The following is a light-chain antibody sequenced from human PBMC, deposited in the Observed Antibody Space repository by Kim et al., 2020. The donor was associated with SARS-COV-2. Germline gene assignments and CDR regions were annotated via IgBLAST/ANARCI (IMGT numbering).Light chain of an antibody. Sequence: QPVLSQPPSASASLGASVTLTCTLSSGYSNYKVDWFQQRPGKGPRFVMRVGTGGIVGSRGVGIPDRFSVLGSGLNRYLTIKNIQEEDESDYYCGADHGSGSNFVYVFGAGTKVTVL. J-gene: IGLJ1*01. CDR3: GADHGSGSNFVYV. V-gene: IGLV9-49*01. CDR1: SGYSNYK. CDR2: VGTGGIVG.